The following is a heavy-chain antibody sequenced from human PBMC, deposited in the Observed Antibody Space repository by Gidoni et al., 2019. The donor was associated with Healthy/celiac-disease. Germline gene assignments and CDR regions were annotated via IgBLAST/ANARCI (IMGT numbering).Heavy chain of an antibody. J-gene: IGHJ4*02. CDR3: AKDMGEQLVARKPRADWGPDY. CDR2: ISWNSGSI. Sequence: EVQLVESGGGLVQPGRSLRLSCAASGFTFDDYAMHWVRQAPGKGLEWVSGISWNSGSIGYADSVKGRFTISRDNAKNSLYLQMNSLRAEDTALYYCAKDMGEQLVARKPRADWGPDYWGQGTLVTVSS. V-gene: IGHV3-9*01. D-gene: IGHD6-6*01. CDR1: GFTFDDYA.